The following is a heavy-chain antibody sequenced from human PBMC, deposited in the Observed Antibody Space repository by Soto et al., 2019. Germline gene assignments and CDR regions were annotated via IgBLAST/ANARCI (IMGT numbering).Heavy chain of an antibody. V-gene: IGHV1-69*01. CDR1: GGTFSSYA. CDR3: ARSPRYYYDSSGYPYLYYFDY. Sequence: QVQLVQSGAEVKKPGSSVKVSCKASGGTFSSYAISWVRQAPGQGLEWMGGIIPIFGTANYAQKFQGRVKITADESTSTAYMELSSLKSEDTAVYYCARSPRYYYDSSGYPYLYYFDYWGQGTLVTVSS. J-gene: IGHJ4*02. CDR2: IIPIFGTA. D-gene: IGHD3-22*01.